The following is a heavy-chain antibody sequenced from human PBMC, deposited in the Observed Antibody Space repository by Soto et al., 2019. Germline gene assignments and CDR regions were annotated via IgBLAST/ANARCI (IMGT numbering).Heavy chain of an antibody. Sequence: GGSLRLSCAASGFTFSTYDMHWVLQAPGKGLEWVAIIWYDGSNKYYAASVKGRFTISRDNSKNTLYLQMNSLRAEDTAVYYCARDCEVDSRGWYPYFWGQGTLVPVSA. CDR1: GFTFSTYD. V-gene: IGHV3-33*01. CDR3: ARDCEVDSRGWYPYF. D-gene: IGHD6-19*01. CDR2: IWYDGSNK. J-gene: IGHJ4*02.